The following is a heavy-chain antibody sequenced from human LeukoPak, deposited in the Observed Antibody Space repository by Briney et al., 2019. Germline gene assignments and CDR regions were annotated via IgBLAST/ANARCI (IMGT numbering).Heavy chain of an antibody. CDR1: GGSISSYY. Sequence: SETLSLTCTVSGGSISSYYWSWIRQPPGQGLEWIGYIYYSGSTNYNPSLKSRVTISVDTSKNQFSLKLSSVTAADTAVYYCARAPITMFRGVENWFDPWGQGTLVTVSS. J-gene: IGHJ5*02. CDR3: ARAPITMFRGVENWFDP. V-gene: IGHV4-59*01. CDR2: IYYSGST. D-gene: IGHD3-10*01.